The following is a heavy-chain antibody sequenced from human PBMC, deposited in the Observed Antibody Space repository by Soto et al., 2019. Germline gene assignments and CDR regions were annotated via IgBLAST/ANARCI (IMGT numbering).Heavy chain of an antibody. CDR2: IDNSGSA. V-gene: IGHV4-31*03. Sequence: QVQLQESGPGLVKPSQTLSLTCTVSGGSISSGGYYWSWIRQHPGRGPEWIGFIDNSGSAYYYPALKSXXTXAAXTSKNPFSLKMSSVTAADTAVYYCTRVGNGKWFDPWGQGTLVTVSS. CDR1: GGSISSGGYY. J-gene: IGHJ5*02. D-gene: IGHD4-4*01. CDR3: TRVGNGKWFDP.